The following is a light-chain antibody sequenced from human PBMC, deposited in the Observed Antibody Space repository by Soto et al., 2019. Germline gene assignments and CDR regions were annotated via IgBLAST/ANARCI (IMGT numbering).Light chain of an antibody. V-gene: IGKV3-20*01. CDR3: QQYSSSPVFT. J-gene: IGKJ3*01. CDR1: QSVSSSY. Sequence: EIVLTQSPGTLSLSPGERATLSCRASQSVSSSYLAWYQQKPDQAPRLLIYGASSRVTGIPDRFSGSGSGTEFTLTISRLEPEDFAMYYCQQYSSSPVFTFGPGTKVDI. CDR2: GAS.